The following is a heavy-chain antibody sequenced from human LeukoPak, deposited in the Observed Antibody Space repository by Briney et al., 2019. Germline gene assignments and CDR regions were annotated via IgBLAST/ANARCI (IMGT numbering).Heavy chain of an antibody. D-gene: IGHD6-19*01. Sequence: SQTLSLTCAISGDSVSSDSAAWNWIRQSPSRGLEWPGRAYYRSKWYNDYAVSVKSRITINPDTSKNQFSLQLNSVTPEDTAVYYCARATGQEEWLSWGIFDYWGQGTLVTVSS. CDR1: GDSVSSDSAA. J-gene: IGHJ4*02. V-gene: IGHV6-1*01. CDR2: AYYRSKWYN. CDR3: ARATGQEEWLSWGIFDY.